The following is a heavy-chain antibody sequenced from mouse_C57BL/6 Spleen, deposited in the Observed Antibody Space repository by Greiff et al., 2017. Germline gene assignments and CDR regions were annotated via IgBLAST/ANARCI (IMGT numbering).Heavy chain of an antibody. CDR3: ARWIYYDYYYFDY. Sequence: EVQLQQSGPELVKPGASVKISCKASGYTFTDYYMNWVKQSHGKSLEWIGDINPNNGGTSYNQKFKGKATLTVDKSSSTAYMELRSLTSEDSAVYYCARWIYYDYYYFDYWGQGTTLTVSS. D-gene: IGHD2-4*01. CDR1: GYTFTDYY. J-gene: IGHJ2*01. V-gene: IGHV1-26*01. CDR2: INPNNGGT.